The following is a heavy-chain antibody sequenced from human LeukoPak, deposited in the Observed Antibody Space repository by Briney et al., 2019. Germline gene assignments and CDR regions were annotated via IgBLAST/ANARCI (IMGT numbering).Heavy chain of an antibody. Sequence: ASVKVSCKASGYTFTAYYMHWVRQAPGQGLEWMGWINPNSGVTNYAQKLQGRVTITRDTSIDTAYMQLSRLRSDDTGVYYCAKDRYGDYEAPFHYYMDAWGRGTTVTVSS. D-gene: IGHD5-12*01. CDR1: GYTFTAYY. CDR2: INPNSGVT. CDR3: AKDRYGDYEAPFHYYMDA. V-gene: IGHV1-2*02. J-gene: IGHJ6*03.